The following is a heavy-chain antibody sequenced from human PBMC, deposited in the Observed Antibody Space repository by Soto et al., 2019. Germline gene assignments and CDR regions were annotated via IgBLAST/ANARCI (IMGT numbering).Heavy chain of an antibody. Sequence: PGGSLRLSCAASGFTFSSYGMNWVHQAPGKGLEWVAVIWYDGSNKYYADSVKGRSTISRDNSKNTLYLQMNSLRAEDTAVYYCARDRTVVARGYYYGMDVWGQGTTVTVSS. V-gene: IGHV3-33*01. J-gene: IGHJ6*02. D-gene: IGHD2-21*01. CDR2: IWYDGSNK. CDR3: ARDRTVVARGYYYGMDV. CDR1: GFTFSSYG.